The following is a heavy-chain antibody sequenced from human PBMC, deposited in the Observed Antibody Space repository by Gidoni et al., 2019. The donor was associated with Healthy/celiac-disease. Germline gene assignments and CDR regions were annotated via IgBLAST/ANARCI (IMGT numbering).Heavy chain of an antibody. CDR2: ISSSSSTI. Sequence: EVQLVESGGGLVQPGGSLRLSCAASGFTFSSYSMNWVRQAPGKGLEWVSYISSSSSTIYYADSVKGRFTISRDNAKNSLYLQMNSLRDEDTAVYYCAREHEIVVVVAASSDHYYYMDVWGKGTTVTVSS. CDR3: AREHEIVVVVAASSDHYYYMDV. J-gene: IGHJ6*03. CDR1: GFTFSSYS. V-gene: IGHV3-48*02. D-gene: IGHD2-15*01.